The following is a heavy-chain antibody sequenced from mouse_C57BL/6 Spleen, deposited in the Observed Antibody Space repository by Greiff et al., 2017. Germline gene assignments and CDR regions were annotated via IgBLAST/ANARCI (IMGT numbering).Heavy chain of an antibody. CDR1: GFNIKDYY. V-gene: IGHV14-2*01. J-gene: IGHJ4*01. CDR3: ASCDYYNYYAMDY. Sequence: EVKLQESGAELVKPGASVKLSCTASGFNIKDYYMHWVKQRTEQGLEWIGRIDPEDGETKYDPKFQGKATITADTSSNTAYLQLSSLTSEDIAVYYCASCDYYNYYAMDYWGQGTSVTVSA. D-gene: IGHD1-1*01. CDR2: IDPEDGET.